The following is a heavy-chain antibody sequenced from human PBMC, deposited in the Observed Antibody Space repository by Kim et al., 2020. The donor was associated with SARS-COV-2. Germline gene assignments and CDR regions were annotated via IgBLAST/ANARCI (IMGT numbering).Heavy chain of an antibody. V-gene: IGHV4-59*01. CDR3: ARVLSYGSYYFDY. D-gene: IGHD5-18*01. Sequence: YNPSLKSRVTISVDTSKNQFSLKLSSVTAADTAVYYCARVLSYGSYYFDYWGQGTLVTVSS. J-gene: IGHJ4*02.